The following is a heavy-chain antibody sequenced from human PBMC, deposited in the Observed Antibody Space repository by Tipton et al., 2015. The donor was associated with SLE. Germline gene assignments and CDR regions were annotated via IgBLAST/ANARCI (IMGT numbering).Heavy chain of an antibody. V-gene: IGHV3-11*04. J-gene: IGHJ3*02. CDR2: ISTVVNTI. Sequence: GSLRLSCAASGFTFSDYYMTWIRQAPGKGLEWVSYISTVVNTIYYADSVKGRFTISRDNAKNSLYLQMNSLRAEDTAVYYCARVGKYCSGGSCYSGFGAFDIWGQGTKVTVSS. D-gene: IGHD2-15*01. CDR1: GFTFSDYY. CDR3: ARVGKYCSGGSCYSGFGAFDI.